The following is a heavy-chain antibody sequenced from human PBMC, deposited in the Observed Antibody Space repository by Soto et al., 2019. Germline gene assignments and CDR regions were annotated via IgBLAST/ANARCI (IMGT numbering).Heavy chain of an antibody. J-gene: IGHJ6*02. Sequence: PGGSLRLSCAASGFIFSDFAMHWVRQAPGKGLEWVAEIWYDGSNEYYGDSVKGRFTISRDNSKNTLYLQLNSLRAEDTAVYYCARDRSYSLDVWGQGATVTVSS. V-gene: IGHV3-33*01. CDR2: IWYDGSNE. CDR1: GFIFSDFA. CDR3: ARDRSYSLDV.